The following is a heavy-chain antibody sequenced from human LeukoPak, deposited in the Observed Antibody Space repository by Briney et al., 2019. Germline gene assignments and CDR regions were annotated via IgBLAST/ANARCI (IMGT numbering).Heavy chain of an antibody. D-gene: IGHD3-10*01. CDR2: TRNKANSYTT. Sequence: GGSLRLSCAASGFTLSDHFMDWVRQAPGRGLEWVGRTRNKANSYTTEYAASVRGRFTVSRADSENSLYLQMNSLKTDDTAVYYCVRNRLLGGLHLFDYWGQGTLVTVSS. V-gene: IGHV3-72*01. CDR1: GFTLSDHF. J-gene: IGHJ4*02. CDR3: VRNRLLGGLHLFDY.